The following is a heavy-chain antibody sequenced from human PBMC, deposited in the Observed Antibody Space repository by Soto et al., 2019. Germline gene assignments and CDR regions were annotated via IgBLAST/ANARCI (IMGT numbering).Heavy chain of an antibody. D-gene: IGHD3-10*01. CDR1: ESTFSSSF. CDR3: TRGLTTRPYYK. CDR2: INPGGDSA. Sequence: QVQLVQSGADVKKPGTSVKISCTSSESTFSSSFVHWVRQSSGQGFEWMGIINPGGDSATYAQKFRGRLSVTRDTTANTVYLELSRLTTQDTAIYYCTRGLTTRPYYKWGQGTLVTVSS. V-gene: IGHV1-46*01. J-gene: IGHJ4*02.